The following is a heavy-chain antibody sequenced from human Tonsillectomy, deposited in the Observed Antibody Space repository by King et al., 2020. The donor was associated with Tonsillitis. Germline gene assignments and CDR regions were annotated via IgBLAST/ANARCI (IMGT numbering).Heavy chain of an antibody. CDR2: IRYDGSDK. J-gene: IGHJ6*02. CDR3: AKDFGSGGSYYGMDV. CDR1: GFPFRSYG. Sequence: HVQLVESGGGVVQPGGSLRLSCAASGFPFRSYGMHWVRQAPGKGLEWVSFIRYDGSDKNYADSVKGRFTISRDNPKNTLYLQMNSLRAEDTAVYYCAKDFGSGGSYYGMDVWGQGTAVTVSS. D-gene: IGHD1-26*01. V-gene: IGHV3-30*02.